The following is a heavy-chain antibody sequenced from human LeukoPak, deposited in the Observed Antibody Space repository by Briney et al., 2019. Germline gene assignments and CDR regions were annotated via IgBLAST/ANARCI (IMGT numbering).Heavy chain of an antibody. V-gene: IGHV3-7*01. CDR3: VKPHYYSSGSLN. D-gene: IGHD3-10*01. Sequence: QSGGSLRLSCAASGFPFTSYWMTWVRQAPGMGLTWVATINLEGSEKYYVDSVKGRFTISRDNAKNSLYLQIISLRDEDTAMYYCVKPHYYSSGSLNWGQGTLVTVSP. J-gene: IGHJ4*02. CDR1: GFPFTSYW. CDR2: INLEGSEK.